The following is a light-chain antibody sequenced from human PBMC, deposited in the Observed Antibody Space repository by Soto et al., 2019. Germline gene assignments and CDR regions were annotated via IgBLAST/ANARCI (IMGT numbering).Light chain of an antibody. V-gene: IGLV2-8*01. Sequence: QSALTQPPSASGSPGQSVTISCTGTSSDVAGYNFVSWYQQHPGKAPKLMIYEVSKRPSGVPDRFSGSKSGNTASLTVSGLQAEDEADYYCSSYAGSSNFVVFGGGTKLTVL. CDR1: SSDVAGYNF. CDR2: EVS. J-gene: IGLJ2*01. CDR3: SSYAGSSNFVV.